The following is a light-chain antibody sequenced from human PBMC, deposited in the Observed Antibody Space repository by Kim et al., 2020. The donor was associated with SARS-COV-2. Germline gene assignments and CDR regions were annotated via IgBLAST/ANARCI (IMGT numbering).Light chain of an antibody. CDR3: QQYNNWWT. CDR2: DAS. CDR1: QSVSSN. J-gene: IGKJ1*01. Sequence: SVSPGERAPLSCRASQSVSSNLAWYQQKPGQAPRLLIYDASTSATDIPARFSGSGSGTEFTLTISSLQSEDFAVYYCQQYNNWWTFGQGTKVDIK. V-gene: IGKV3-15*01.